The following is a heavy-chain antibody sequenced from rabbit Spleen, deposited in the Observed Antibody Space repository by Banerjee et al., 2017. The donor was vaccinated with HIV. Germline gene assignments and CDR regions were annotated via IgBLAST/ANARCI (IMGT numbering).Heavy chain of an antibody. CDR3: ARGDSGGWGDWNL. V-gene: IGHV1S45*01. CDR2: IYAGSRDSA. CDR1: GFSFSSRND. J-gene: IGHJ4*01. Sequence: QEQLGESGGGLVQPEGSLTLTCTASGFSFSSRNDLCWVRQAPGKGLEWIACIYAGSRDSAKYATWAKGRFSISKPSSTPVTLQMTSLTAADTATYFCARGDSGGWGDWNLWGPGTLVTVS. D-gene: IGHD4-1*01.